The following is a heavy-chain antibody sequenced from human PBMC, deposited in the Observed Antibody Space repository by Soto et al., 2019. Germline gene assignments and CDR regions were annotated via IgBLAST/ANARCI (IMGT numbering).Heavy chain of an antibody. CDR3: ARHPDYDILTGFDY. D-gene: IGHD3-9*01. CDR2: IYYSGST. Sequence: SETLSLTCTVSGGSISSYYWSWIRQPPGKGLEWIGYIYYSGSTNYNPSLKSRVTISVDTSKNQFSLKLSSVTAADTAVYYCARHPDYDILTGFDYWGQGTLVTAPQ. J-gene: IGHJ4*02. CDR1: GGSISSYY. V-gene: IGHV4-59*08.